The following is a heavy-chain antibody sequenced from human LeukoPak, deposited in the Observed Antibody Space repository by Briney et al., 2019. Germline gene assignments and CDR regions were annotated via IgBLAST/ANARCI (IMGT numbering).Heavy chain of an antibody. D-gene: IGHD1-14*01. CDR2: IYYSGST. CDR3: ARNRVPLYMDV. J-gene: IGHJ6*03. Sequence: PSETLSLTCTVSGDSISSSRYYWSWIRQPPGKGLEWIGYIYYSGSTNYNPSLKSRVTISVDTSKNQFSLKLSSVTAADTAVYYCARNRVPLYMDVWGKGTTVTISS. V-gene: IGHV4-61*01. CDR1: GDSISSSRYY.